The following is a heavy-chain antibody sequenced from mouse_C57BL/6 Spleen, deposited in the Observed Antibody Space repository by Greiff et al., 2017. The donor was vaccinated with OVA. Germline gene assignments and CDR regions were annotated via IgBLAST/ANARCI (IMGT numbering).Heavy chain of an antibody. CDR3: AREEGYYDYLFAY. CDR2: ISDGGSYT. Sequence: EVKLVESGGGLVKPGGSLKLSCAASGFTFSSYAMSWVRQTPEKRLEWVATISDGGSYTYYPDNVKGRFTISRDNAKNNLYLQMSHLKSEDTAMYYCAREEGYYDYLFAYWGQGTLVTVSA. V-gene: IGHV5-4*01. J-gene: IGHJ3*01. D-gene: IGHD2-4*01. CDR1: GFTFSSYA.